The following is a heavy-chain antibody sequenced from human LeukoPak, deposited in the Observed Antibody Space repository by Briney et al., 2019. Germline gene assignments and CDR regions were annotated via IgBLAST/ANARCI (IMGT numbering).Heavy chain of an antibody. CDR2: INGSGSRT. CDR3: ATSLLRPAY. J-gene: IGHJ4*02. CDR1: GFTFSSYA. D-gene: IGHD3-3*01. V-gene: IGHV3-23*01. Sequence: PGGSLRLSCAASGFTFSSYAMSWVRQAPGKGLEWVSDINGSGSRTYYVDSVKGRFTISRDNSKNTLYLQMNSLRAEDTAVYYCATSLLRPAYWGQGTLVTVSS.